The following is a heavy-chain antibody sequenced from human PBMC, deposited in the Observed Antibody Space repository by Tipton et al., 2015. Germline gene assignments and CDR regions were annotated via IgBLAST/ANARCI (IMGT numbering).Heavy chain of an antibody. V-gene: IGHV3-23*01. CDR2: ISTSGGNT. J-gene: IGHJ4*02. Sequence: LSLTCAASGFTFNNYAMSWVRQAPGKGLEWVSAISTSGGNTYHADSVKGRFTISRDNSENTLYLQMNSLRAEDTAVYYCAKEITSYGYVGFDYWGQGTLVTVSS. D-gene: IGHD5-18*01. CDR3: AKEITSYGYVGFDY. CDR1: GFTFNNYA.